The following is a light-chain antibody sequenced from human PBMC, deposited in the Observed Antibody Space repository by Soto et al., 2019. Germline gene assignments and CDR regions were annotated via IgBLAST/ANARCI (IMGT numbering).Light chain of an antibody. CDR3: QQRHRCPIT. CDR2: DAY. CDR1: QSVSSSY. V-gene: IGKV3D-20*02. J-gene: IGKJ5*01. Sequence: EIVLTQSPATLSVSPVERATLSCSSSQSVSSSYLGWYQQKPGQAPRLLIYDAYNRATGIPPMCSGSGSGTDFTLTISILEHDVSAFYYWQQRHRCPITFGQGTRLEIK.